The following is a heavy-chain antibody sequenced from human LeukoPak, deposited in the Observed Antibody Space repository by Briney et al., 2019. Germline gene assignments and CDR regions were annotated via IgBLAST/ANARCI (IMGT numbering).Heavy chain of an antibody. CDR3: VGGVIVGDYYFDY. CDR2: IYYSGST. CDR1: GGSISSYY. Sequence: SEALSLTCTVSGGSISSYYWSWIRQPPGKGLEWIGYIYYSGSTNYNPSLKSRVTISVDTSKNQFSLKLSSVTAADTAVYYCVGGVIVGDYYFDYWGQGTLVTVSS. J-gene: IGHJ4*02. D-gene: IGHD3-16*02. V-gene: IGHV4-59*08.